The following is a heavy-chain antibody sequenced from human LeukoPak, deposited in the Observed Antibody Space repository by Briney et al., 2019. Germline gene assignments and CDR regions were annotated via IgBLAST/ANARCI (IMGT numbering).Heavy chain of an antibody. Sequence: GGSLRLSCAASGFTFSSYAMSWVRQAPGKGLEWVSAISGSGGSTYYADSMKGRFTISRDNSKNTLYLQMNSLRAEDTAVYYCAKYCSGGSCYGNFDYWGQGTLVTVSS. CDR3: AKYCSGGSCYGNFDY. CDR2: ISGSGGST. CDR1: GFTFSSYA. V-gene: IGHV3-23*01. J-gene: IGHJ4*02. D-gene: IGHD2-15*01.